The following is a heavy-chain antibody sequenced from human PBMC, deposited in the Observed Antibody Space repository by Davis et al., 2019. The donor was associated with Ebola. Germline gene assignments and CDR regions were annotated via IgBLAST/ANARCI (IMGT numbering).Heavy chain of an antibody. CDR3: ADLHSGY. Sequence: MPSETLSLTCAVSGGSISSGGYSWSWIRQPPGKGLEWIGYIYHSGSTYYNPSLKSRVTISVDTSKNQFSLKLTSVTAADTAVYYCADLHSGYWGQGTLVTVSS. D-gene: IGHD6-13*01. CDR1: GGSISSGGYS. V-gene: IGHV4-30-2*01. J-gene: IGHJ4*02. CDR2: IYHSGST.